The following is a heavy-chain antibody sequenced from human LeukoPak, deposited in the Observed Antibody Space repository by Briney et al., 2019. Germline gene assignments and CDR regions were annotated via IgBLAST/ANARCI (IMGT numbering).Heavy chain of an antibody. V-gene: IGHV4-34*01. D-gene: IGHD2-21*01. CDR1: GGSFSGYY. J-gene: IGHJ1*01. CDR2: INHSGST. Sequence: SETLSLTCAVYGGSFSGYYWSWIRQPPGKGLEWIGEINHSGSTNYNPSLKSRVTISVDTSKNQFSLKLSSVTAADTAVYYCARAADRLPLFPEYFQHWGQGTLVTVSS. CDR3: ARAADRLPLFPEYFQH.